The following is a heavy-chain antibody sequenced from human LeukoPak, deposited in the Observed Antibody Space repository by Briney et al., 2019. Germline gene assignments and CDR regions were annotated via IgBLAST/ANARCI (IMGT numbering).Heavy chain of an antibody. J-gene: IGHJ1*01. Sequence: SGGSLRLSCVASGFTFSNYGMSWVRQAPGKGLQWVSGISGSGGSTYYRDSVKGRFTLSRDNSKSTLYLQMNSLRAEDAAVYYCARHRTAVAGISYFQHWGQGTLVTVS. V-gene: IGHV3-23*01. CDR3: ARHRTAVAGISYFQH. D-gene: IGHD6-19*01. CDR2: ISGSGGST. CDR1: GFTFSNYG.